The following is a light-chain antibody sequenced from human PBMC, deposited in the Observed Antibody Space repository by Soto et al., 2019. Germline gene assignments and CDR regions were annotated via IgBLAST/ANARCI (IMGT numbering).Light chain of an antibody. J-gene: IGKJ3*01. V-gene: IGKV3-20*01. CDR3: QQYGSSPPSFS. CDR1: QSVSSSN. CDR2: GAS. Sequence: EIVLTQSPGTLSLSPGERATLSCRASQSVSSSNLAWYQQKPGQAPRLLIYGASSRATGIPDRFSGSGSGTEFTLTISRLEPEDVAVYYCQQYGSSPPSFSFGPGTKVVIK.